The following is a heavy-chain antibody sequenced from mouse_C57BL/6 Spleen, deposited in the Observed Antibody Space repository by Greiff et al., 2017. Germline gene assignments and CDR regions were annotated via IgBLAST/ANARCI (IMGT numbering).Heavy chain of an antibody. CDR2: IDPNSGGT. CDR3: ARGETLTTVVANYFDY. Sequence: QVQLQQPGAELVKPGASVKLSCKASGYTFTSYWMHWVKQRPGRGLEWIGRIDPNSGGTKYNEKFKSKATLTVDKPSSTAYMQLSSLTSEDSAVYYCARGETLTTVVANYFDYWGQGTTLTVSS. J-gene: IGHJ2*01. V-gene: IGHV1-72*01. D-gene: IGHD1-1*01. CDR1: GYTFTSYW.